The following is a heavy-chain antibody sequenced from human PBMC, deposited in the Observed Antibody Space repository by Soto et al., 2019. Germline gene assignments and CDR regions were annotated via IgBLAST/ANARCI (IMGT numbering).Heavy chain of an antibody. CDR2: IYYSGST. Sequence: NPSETLSLTCTFSCGSIISGGYYWSWIRQHPGKGLEWIGYIYYSGSTYYNPSLKGRVTISVDTSKNQFSLKLSSVTAADTAVYYCARARVVPAAIPHNWFDPWGQGTLVTVSS. V-gene: IGHV4-31*03. CDR1: CGSIISGGYY. J-gene: IGHJ5*02. D-gene: IGHD2-2*01. CDR3: ARARVVPAAIPHNWFDP.